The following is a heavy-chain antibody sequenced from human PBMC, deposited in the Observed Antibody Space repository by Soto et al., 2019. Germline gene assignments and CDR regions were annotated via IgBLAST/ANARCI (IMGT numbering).Heavy chain of an antibody. J-gene: IGHJ4*02. CDR2: MNTDGRST. D-gene: IGHD3-3*01. Sequence: GGSLRLSCAASGFTFSSYWMHWVRQAPGKGLVWVSRMNTDGRSTSYADSVKGRFTISRDNAKNTLYLQMNSLRAEDTAVYYCARDPEYYDFWSGYYTSPFDYWGQGTLVTVSS. CDR3: ARDPEYYDFWSGYYTSPFDY. CDR1: GFTFSSYW. V-gene: IGHV3-74*01.